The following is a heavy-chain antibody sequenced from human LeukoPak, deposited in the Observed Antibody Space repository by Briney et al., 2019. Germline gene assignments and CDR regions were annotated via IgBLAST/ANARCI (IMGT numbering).Heavy chain of an antibody. CDR2: ISGSGGST. Sequence: GGSLRLSCTASGFTFSNYAMNWVRQAPGKGLEWVSSISGSGGSTYYADSVKGRFTISGDNSKNTLYLQMNSLRAEDTAVYYCAKLHDFWSGYYFVYWGQGTLVTVSS. CDR1: GFTFSNYA. V-gene: IGHV3-23*01. J-gene: IGHJ4*02. D-gene: IGHD3-3*01. CDR3: AKLHDFWSGYYFVY.